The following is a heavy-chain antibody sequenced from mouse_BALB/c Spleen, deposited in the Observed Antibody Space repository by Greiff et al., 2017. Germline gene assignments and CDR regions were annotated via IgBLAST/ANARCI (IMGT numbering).Heavy chain of an antibody. J-gene: IGHJ2*01. Sequence: VHVKQSGTVLARPGASVKMSCKASGYSFTSYWMHWVKQRPGQGLEWIGAIYPGNSDTSYNQKFKGKAKLTAVTSASTAYMELSSLTNEDSAVYYCTRDDYDGPFDYWGQGTTLTVSS. CDR2: IYPGNSDT. D-gene: IGHD2-4*01. CDR1: GYSFTSYW. CDR3: TRDDYDGPFDY. V-gene: IGHV1-5*01.